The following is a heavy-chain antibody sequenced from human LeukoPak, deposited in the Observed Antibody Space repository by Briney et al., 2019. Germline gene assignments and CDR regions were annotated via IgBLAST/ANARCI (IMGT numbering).Heavy chain of an antibody. CDR1: GFTFSNYG. V-gene: IGHV3-33*06. CDR3: AKDYSGSYQYFQH. D-gene: IGHD1-26*01. J-gene: IGHJ1*01. Sequence: GGSLRLSCAASGFTFSNYGMHWVRQAPGKGLEWVALIWYDGSNKFYADSVKGRFTISSDNSRGTLYLQMSSLRAEDTAMYYCAKDYSGSYQYFQHWGQGTLVTVSA. CDR2: IWYDGSNK.